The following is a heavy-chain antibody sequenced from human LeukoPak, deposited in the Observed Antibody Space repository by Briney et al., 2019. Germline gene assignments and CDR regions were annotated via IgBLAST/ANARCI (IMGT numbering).Heavy chain of an antibody. CDR3: ARGYGSGSSNWFDP. CDR1: GYTFTGYY. V-gene: IGHV1-18*04. D-gene: IGHD3-10*01. CDR2: ISAYNG. Sequence: GASVKVSCKASGYTFTGYYMHWVRQAPGQGLEWMGWISAYNGLQGRVTMTTDTSTSTAYMELKSLRSDDTAVYYCARGYGSGSSNWFDPWGQGTLVTVSS. J-gene: IGHJ5*02.